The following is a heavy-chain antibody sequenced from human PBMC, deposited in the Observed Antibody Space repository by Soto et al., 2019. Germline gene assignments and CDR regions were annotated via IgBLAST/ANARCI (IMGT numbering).Heavy chain of an antibody. CDR1: GGTFSSYA. Sequence: QVQLVQSGAEVKKPGSSVKVSCKASGGTFSSYAISWVRRAPVQGLEWMGGIITIFGTANYAQKFQGRVTITADESTSTAYMVLSSLRSEDTAVYYCERHSSLAQEYYYDSSGYYYYYGMDVWGQGTTVTVSS. CDR3: ERHSSLAQEYYYDSSGYYYYYGMDV. V-gene: IGHV1-69*01. J-gene: IGHJ6*02. CDR2: IITIFGTA. D-gene: IGHD3-22*01.